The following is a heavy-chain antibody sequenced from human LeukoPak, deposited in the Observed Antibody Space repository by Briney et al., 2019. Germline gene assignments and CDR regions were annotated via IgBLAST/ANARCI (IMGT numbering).Heavy chain of an antibody. J-gene: IGHJ1*01. CDR1: GFTSSSYA. CDR3: AKKVVVGATSPYSNFQD. V-gene: IGHV3-23*01. D-gene: IGHD1-26*01. Sequence: GGSLRLSCAASGFTSSSYALNWVRQAPGKGLEWVSAISGSGVTTHYAGSVKGRFSISRDNSKNTLYLQMNSLRAEDTALYYCAKKVVVGATSPYSNFQDWGQGTLVTVSS. CDR2: ISGSGVTT.